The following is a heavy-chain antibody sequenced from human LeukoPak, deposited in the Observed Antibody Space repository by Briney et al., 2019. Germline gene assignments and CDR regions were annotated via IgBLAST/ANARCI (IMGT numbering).Heavy chain of an antibody. CDR2: ISGSGAST. CDR3: AKESSSSWNKFDY. Sequence: GGSLRLSCLTSGFTLSTNAMSWVRQAPGKGLEWISGISGSGASTYYADSVKGRFTISRDNSKNTLYLQMNSLRAEDTAVYYCAKESSSSWNKFDYWGQGTLVTVSS. CDR1: GFTLSTNA. D-gene: IGHD6-13*01. J-gene: IGHJ4*02. V-gene: IGHV3-23*01.